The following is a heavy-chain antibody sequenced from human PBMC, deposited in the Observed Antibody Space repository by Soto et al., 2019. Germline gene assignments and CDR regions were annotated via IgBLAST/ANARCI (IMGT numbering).Heavy chain of an antibody. V-gene: IGHV4-39*01. J-gene: IGHJ4*02. D-gene: IGHD2-15*01. CDR3: ARVPYYGSGGDGPYFFDY. CDR1: GDFITKSVYY. Sequence: SETLSLTCTVSGDFITKSVYYWAWVRQTPGEGLEWIASIYYVGNAYYNPSLQSRVTISVDASKNQFSLELQSVTAADSAVYYCARVPYYGSGGDGPYFFDYWGQGTLVTVSS. CDR2: IYYVGNA.